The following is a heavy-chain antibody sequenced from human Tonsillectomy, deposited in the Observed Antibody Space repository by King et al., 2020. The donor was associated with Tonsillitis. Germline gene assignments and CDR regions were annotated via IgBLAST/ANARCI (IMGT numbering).Heavy chain of an antibody. CDR2: INAYNGNT. D-gene: IGHD3-22*01. J-gene: IGHJ4*02. CDR1: GYTFNSFG. CDR3: ATPGTDSSGYQYFDY. V-gene: IGHV1-18*01. Sequence: QLVQSGAKVKKPGASVKVSCKASGYTFNSFGITWVRQAPGQGLEWMGWINAYNGNTNYAQKLQDRVTLTTDTSTSTAYMELRSLRSDDTAVYYCATPGTDSSGYQYFDYWGQGTLVTVSS.